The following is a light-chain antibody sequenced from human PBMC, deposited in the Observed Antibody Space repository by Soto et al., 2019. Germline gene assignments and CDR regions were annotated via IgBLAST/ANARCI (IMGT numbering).Light chain of an antibody. V-gene: IGKV3-15*01. CDR1: QSVSSN. Sequence: EIVMTQSPATLSVSPGERPTLSCRASQSVSSNLAWYQQKPVQAPRLLIYGASTRATGIPARFSGSGSGTEFTLTNSSLQSEDFAVYYCQQYNNWPQTFGQGTKVEIK. J-gene: IGKJ1*01. CDR3: QQYNNWPQT. CDR2: GAS.